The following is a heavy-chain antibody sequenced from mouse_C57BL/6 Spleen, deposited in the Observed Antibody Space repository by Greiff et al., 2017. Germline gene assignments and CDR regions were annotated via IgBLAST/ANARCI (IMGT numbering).Heavy chain of an antibody. CDR1: GFTFTDYY. Sequence: EVMLVESGGGLVQPGGSLSLSCAASGFTFTDYYMSWVRQPPGKALEWLGFIRNKANGYTTEYSASVKGRFTISRDNSQSILYLQMNALRAEDSATYYCARGGNRGWFAYWGQGTLVTVSA. V-gene: IGHV7-3*01. CDR2: IRNKANGYTT. J-gene: IGHJ3*01. CDR3: ARGGNRGWFAY.